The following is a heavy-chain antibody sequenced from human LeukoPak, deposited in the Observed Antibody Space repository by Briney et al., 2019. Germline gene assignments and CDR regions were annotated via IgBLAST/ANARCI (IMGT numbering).Heavy chain of an antibody. CDR1: GFTFSSYA. CDR2: ISGSGGST. D-gene: IGHD3-10*01. V-gene: IGHV3-23*01. J-gene: IGHJ5*02. Sequence: PGGSLRLSCAASGFTFSSYAMSWVRQAPGKGLEWVSAISGSGGSTYYADSVKGRFTISRDNAKNSLYLQMNSLRAEDTAVYYCARDTGSGSYYPHWFDPWGQGTLVTVSS. CDR3: ARDTGSGSYYPHWFDP.